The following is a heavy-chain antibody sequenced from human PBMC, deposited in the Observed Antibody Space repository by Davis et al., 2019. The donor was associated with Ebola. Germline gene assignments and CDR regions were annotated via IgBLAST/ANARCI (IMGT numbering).Heavy chain of an antibody. CDR3: AKEDLAVAGTVIDY. CDR1: GFTFSDYY. V-gene: IGHV3-23*01. J-gene: IGHJ4*02. CDR2: ISGSGGST. D-gene: IGHD6-19*01. Sequence: GESLKISCAASGFTFSDYYMSWIRQAPGKGLEWVSAISGSGGSTYYADSVKGRFTISRDNSKNTLYLQMNSLRAEDTAVYYCAKEDLAVAGTVIDYWGQGTLVTVSS.